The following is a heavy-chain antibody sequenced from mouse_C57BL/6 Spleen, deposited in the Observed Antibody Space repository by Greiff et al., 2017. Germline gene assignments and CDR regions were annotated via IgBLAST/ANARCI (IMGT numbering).Heavy chain of an antibody. CDR3: ARSLYGNGDY. Sequence: EVKLVESGGGLVQPGGSLSLSCAASGFTFTDYYMSWVRQPPGKALEWLGFIRNKANGYTTEYSASVKGRFTISRDNSQSILYLQMNALRAEDSATYYCARSLYGNGDYWGQGTSVTVSS. CDR1: GFTFTDYY. J-gene: IGHJ4*01. V-gene: IGHV7-3*01. D-gene: IGHD2-1*01. CDR2: IRNKANGYTT.